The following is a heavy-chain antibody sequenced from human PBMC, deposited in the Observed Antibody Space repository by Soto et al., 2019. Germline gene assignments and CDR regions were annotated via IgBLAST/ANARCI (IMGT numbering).Heavy chain of an antibody. CDR2: INSDGSST. J-gene: IGHJ5*02. D-gene: IGHD5-12*01. CDR1: GFTFSSSW. V-gene: IGHV3-74*01. Sequence: GGSLRLSCAASGFTFSSSWMHWVRQAPGKGLVWVSRINSDGSSTNYADSVKGRFTISRDNAKNTLYLQMNSLRAEDTAVYYCADSGYDFETPFDPWGQGTLVTVSS. CDR3: ADSGYDFETPFDP.